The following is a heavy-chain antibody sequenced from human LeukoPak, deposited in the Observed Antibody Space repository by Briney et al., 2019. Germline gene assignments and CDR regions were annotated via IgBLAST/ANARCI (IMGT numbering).Heavy chain of an antibody. CDR3: GSASRGFGLSVIIGN. Sequence: ASVKVSCTASGYPFRSFGISWVRQAPGQGLEWMGWISPFNGNIQYAPKIQDRVTMTTDTSTSTAYMELRSLTSDDTAIYLRGSASRGFGLSVIIGNWGQGTLVIVSS. J-gene: IGHJ4*02. CDR2: ISPFNGNI. D-gene: IGHD2-2*01. V-gene: IGHV1-18*01. CDR1: GYPFRSFG.